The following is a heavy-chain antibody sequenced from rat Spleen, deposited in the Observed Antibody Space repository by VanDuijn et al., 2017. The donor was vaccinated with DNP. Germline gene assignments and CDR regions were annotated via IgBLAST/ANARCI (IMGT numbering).Heavy chain of an antibody. CDR3: ATSGYSSYIPGVMDA. D-gene: IGHD1-2*01. Sequence: EVQLVESGGGLVQPGNSLKLSCAASGFTFSDYAMAWVRQSPKKGLEWVATMIYDGSSTYYRDSVKGRFTISRDNANSTLYLQMHSLRSEDTATYYCATSGYSSYIPGVMDAWGQGASVTVSS. J-gene: IGHJ4*01. CDR1: GFTFSDYA. V-gene: IGHV5S10*01. CDR2: MIYDGSST.